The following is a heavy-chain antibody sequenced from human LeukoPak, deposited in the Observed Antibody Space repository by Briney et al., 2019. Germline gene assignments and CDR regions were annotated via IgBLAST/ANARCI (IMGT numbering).Heavy chain of an antibody. Sequence: PGGSLRLSCAASGFTFNIYVMSWVRQAPGKGLEWVSTISGSGDNTHYADSVKGRFTVSRDNSKNTLYLQMNSLRAEDTAVYYCAKGGTLLFRGFDYWGLGTLVTVSS. CDR3: AKGGTLLFRGFDY. D-gene: IGHD2-21*02. CDR1: GFTFNIYV. J-gene: IGHJ4*02. V-gene: IGHV3-23*01. CDR2: ISGSGDNT.